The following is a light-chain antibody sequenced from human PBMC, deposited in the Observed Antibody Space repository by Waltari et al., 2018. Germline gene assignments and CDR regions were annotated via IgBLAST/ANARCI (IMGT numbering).Light chain of an antibody. V-gene: IGKV1-5*03. CDR3: LQYNSYPWT. J-gene: IGKJ1*01. Sequence: QVTQSPSTLSASVGGRVTITCRASQSIVVWLAWYQQKPGKAPSLLIYKASYLESGVPSRFSGSGSGTEFTLTISSLQADDFATYYCLQYNSYPWTFGQGTKVEIK. CDR1: QSIVVW. CDR2: KAS.